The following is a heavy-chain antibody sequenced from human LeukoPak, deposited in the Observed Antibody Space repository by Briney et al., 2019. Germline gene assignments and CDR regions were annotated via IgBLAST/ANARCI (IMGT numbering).Heavy chain of an antibody. CDR3: AKGGTRVYCSSTSCSSGSYVY. Sequence: PGGSLRLSCAASGFTFSSYAMSWVRQAPGKGLEWVSAISGSGGSTYYADSVKGRFTISRDNSKNTLYLQMNSLRAEDTAVYYCAKGGTRVYCSSTSCSSGSYVYWGQGTLVTVSS. J-gene: IGHJ4*02. CDR1: GFTFSSYA. D-gene: IGHD2-2*01. V-gene: IGHV3-23*01. CDR2: ISGSGGST.